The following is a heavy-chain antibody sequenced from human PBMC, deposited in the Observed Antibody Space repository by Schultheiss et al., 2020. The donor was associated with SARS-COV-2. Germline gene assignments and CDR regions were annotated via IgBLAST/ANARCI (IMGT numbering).Heavy chain of an antibody. D-gene: IGHD4-17*01. CDR2: IWYDGSNK. V-gene: IGHV3-30*02. CDR3: AKVGDYGDNTPYTH. Sequence: GGSLRLSCAASGFTFSSYGMHWVRQAPGKGLEWVAVIWYDGSNKYYADSVKGRFTISRDNSKNTLYLQMNSLRAEDTAVYYCAKVGDYGDNTPYTHWGQGTLVTVSS. J-gene: IGHJ4*02. CDR1: GFTFSSYG.